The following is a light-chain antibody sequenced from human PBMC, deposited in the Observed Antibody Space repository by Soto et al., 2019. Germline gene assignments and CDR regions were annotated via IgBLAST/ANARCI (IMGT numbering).Light chain of an antibody. Sequence: QSVLTQPPSASGAPGQTVTISCSGSSSSIGSNFVYWYQQVPGTAPKLLIYRTDQRPSGVPDRFSGSKPGASAYLAISGLRSDDEADYYCAAWDNSLRWVFGGGTQLTVL. V-gene: IGLV1-47*01. CDR3: AAWDNSLRWV. CDR1: SSSIGSNF. J-gene: IGLJ3*02. CDR2: RTD.